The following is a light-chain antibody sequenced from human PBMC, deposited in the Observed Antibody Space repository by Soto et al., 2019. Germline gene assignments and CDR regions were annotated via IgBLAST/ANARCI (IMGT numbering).Light chain of an antibody. V-gene: IGLV2-14*01. J-gene: IGLJ3*02. CDR1: SSDIGSNNY. Sequence: QSVLTQPASVSGSPGQSITISCTGTSSDIGSNNYVSWVQQRPGKAPTLIIYEVSNRPSGFSTHFSGSKSGNTASLTISGLLPEDEAEYYCSSYTTTTRLFGGGTKVTVL. CDR2: EVS. CDR3: SSYTTTTRL.